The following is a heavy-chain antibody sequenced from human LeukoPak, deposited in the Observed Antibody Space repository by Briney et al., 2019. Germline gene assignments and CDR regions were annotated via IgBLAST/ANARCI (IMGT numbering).Heavy chain of an antibody. CDR3: ARDSPSTSSSWWGSAAFDI. CDR2: IKSDGRST. V-gene: IGHV3-74*01. CDR1: GVTVGSHW. Sequence: GGSLRLSCAASGVTVGSHWMHWVRQAPGKGLVWVSRIKSDGRSTNYADSVKGRFTISRDNAKNTLYLQMNSLRAEDTAVYYCARDSPSTSSSWWGSAAFDIWGQGTMVTVSS. D-gene: IGHD6-13*01. J-gene: IGHJ3*02.